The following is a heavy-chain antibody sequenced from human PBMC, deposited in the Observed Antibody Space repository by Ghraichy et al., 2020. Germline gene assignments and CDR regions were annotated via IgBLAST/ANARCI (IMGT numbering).Heavy chain of an antibody. V-gene: IGHV4-31*03. CDR1: GVSISSGGYQ. D-gene: IGHD4-23*01. CDR2: IYNSVSP. Sequence: SETLSLTCNVSGVSISSGGYQWSWIRQSPGKGLEWIGYIYNSVSPSYNRSLKSRLTISVDLSKNVFSLKLTSVTAAATAVYYCARGFDYVGFQSWGQGTLVHVSS. J-gene: IGHJ1*01. CDR3: ARGFDYVGFQS.